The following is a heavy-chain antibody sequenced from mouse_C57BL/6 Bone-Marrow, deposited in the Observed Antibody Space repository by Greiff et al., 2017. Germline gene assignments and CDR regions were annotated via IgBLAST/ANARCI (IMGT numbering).Heavy chain of an antibody. CDR1: GYAFTNYL. CDR2: INPGSGGT. D-gene: IGHD3-1*01. J-gene: IGHJ1*03. V-gene: IGHV1-54*01. Sequence: QVQLKQSGAELVRPGTSVKVSCKASGYAFTNYLIAWVKQRPGQGLEWIGVINPGSGGTNYNENFQGKATLTADKSSSTAYMQLSSLTSEDSAVYFCARSGWYFDVWGRGTAVTVSA. CDR3: ARSGWYFDV.